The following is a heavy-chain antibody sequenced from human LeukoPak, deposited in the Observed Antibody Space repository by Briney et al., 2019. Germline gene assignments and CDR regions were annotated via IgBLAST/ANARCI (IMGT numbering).Heavy chain of an antibody. CDR1: GGSISSYY. V-gene: IGHV4-4*07. J-gene: IGHJ3*02. D-gene: IGHD3-22*01. Sequence: PSETLSLTCTVSGGSISSYYWSWIRQPAGKGLEWIGRIYTSGSTYYSPSLKSRVTVSVDTSKNQFSLKLSSVTAADTAVYYCARAVTTYYYDSSGYRHAAFDIWGQGTMVTVSS. CDR2: IYTSGST. CDR3: ARAVTTYYYDSSGYRHAAFDI.